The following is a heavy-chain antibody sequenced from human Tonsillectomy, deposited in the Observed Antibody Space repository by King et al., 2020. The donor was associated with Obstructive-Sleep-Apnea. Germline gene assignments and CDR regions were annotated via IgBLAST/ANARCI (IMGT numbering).Heavy chain of an antibody. J-gene: IGHJ6*02. CDR1: GGSISTNGFY. Sequence: VQLQESGPGVVKPSQTLSLTCTVSGGSISTNGFYWSWIRQLPGKGLEWIGYIYHSGSTHYNPSLRSRLIISVDTSKNQLSLNLTSVTAADTAVYYCARESARWFGDKGVDVWGQGTTVTVSS. V-gene: IGHV4-31*03. CDR3: ARESARWFGDKGVDV. CDR2: IYHSGST. D-gene: IGHD3-10*01.